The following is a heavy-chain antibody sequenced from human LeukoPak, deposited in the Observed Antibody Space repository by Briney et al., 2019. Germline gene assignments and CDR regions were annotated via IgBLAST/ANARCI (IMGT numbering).Heavy chain of an antibody. Sequence: PGGSLRLSCAASGFTFSSYAMSWVRQAPGKGLEWVSAISGSGGNTYYADSVKGRFTLSRDNSKNTLYLQMNSLRAEDTVVYYCAKDVDSSGYYLSFDYWGQGTLVTVSS. V-gene: IGHV3-23*01. CDR1: GFTFSSYA. D-gene: IGHD3-22*01. CDR2: ISGSGGNT. CDR3: AKDVDSSGYYLSFDY. J-gene: IGHJ4*02.